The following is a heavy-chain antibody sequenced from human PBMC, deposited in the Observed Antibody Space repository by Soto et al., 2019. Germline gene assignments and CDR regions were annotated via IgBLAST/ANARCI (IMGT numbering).Heavy chain of an antibody. CDR3: ARDRSNTWSFDY. CDR2: ISYDGSDK. CDR1: GFTFSGHG. V-gene: IGHV3-30*03. J-gene: IGHJ4*02. D-gene: IGHD6-13*01. Sequence: GGSLRLSCAASGFTFSGHGIHWVRQAPGKGLEWVAVISYDGSDKSYADTVKGRFTISRDNSDNNLYLQMNSLIAEDTALYYCARDRSNTWSFDYWGQGTLVTVSS.